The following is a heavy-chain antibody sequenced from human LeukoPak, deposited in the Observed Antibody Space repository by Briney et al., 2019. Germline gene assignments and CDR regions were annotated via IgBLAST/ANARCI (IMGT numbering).Heavy chain of an antibody. V-gene: IGHV4-30-2*05. Sequence: PSQTLSLTCAVSGGSISSGGYSWSWIRQPPGKGLEWIGYIYHSGSTYYNPSLKSRVTISVDTTKNQFSLKLSSVTAADTAVYYCARGSGAAAGLVDYWGQGTLVTVSS. D-gene: IGHD6-13*01. CDR1: GGSISSGGYS. CDR3: ARGSGAAAGLVDY. CDR2: IYHSGST. J-gene: IGHJ4*02.